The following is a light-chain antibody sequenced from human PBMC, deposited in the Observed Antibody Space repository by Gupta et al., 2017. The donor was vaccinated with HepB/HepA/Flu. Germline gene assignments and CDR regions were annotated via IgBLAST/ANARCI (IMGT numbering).Light chain of an antibody. V-gene: IGKV4-1*01. Sequence: DIVMTQSPDSLAVSLGERATINCRSSQSGLKTSSNENFLAWFQQKPGQPPKLLIYWASTRESGVPDRFSGSGSGTDFTLSISSLQAEDVAVYYCQQYYSSPITFGGWTKVQIK. CDR2: WAS. J-gene: IGKJ4*01. CDR1: QSGLKTSSNENF. CDR3: QQYYSSPIT.